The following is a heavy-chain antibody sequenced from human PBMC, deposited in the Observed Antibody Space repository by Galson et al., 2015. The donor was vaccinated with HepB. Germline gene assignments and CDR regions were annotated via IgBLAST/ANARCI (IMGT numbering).Heavy chain of an antibody. J-gene: IGHJ4*02. D-gene: IGHD1-26*01. Sequence: SLRLSCAASGFTFSRYAMTWVRQAPGKGPEWVALIYGSGGSKYYADSVKGRFTIFRDNSKSTVSLQMYSLRAEDTAVYFCAKEAGYSGSFFDYWCQGTLVTVSS. CDR2: IYGSGGSK. V-gene: IGHV3-23*01. CDR3: AKEAGYSGSFFDY. CDR1: GFTFSRYA.